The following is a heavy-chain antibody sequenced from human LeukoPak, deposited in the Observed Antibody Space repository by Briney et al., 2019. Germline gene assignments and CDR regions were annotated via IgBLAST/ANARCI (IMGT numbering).Heavy chain of an antibody. J-gene: IGHJ4*02. CDR1: GYTFTSYG. Sequence: GASVKVSCKASGYTFTSYGISWVRQAPGQGLEWMGWISAYNGNTNYAQKLQGRVTMTTDTSTSTAYVELRSLRSDDTAVYYCAITKAYCGGDCYSGGGVDYWGQGTLVTVSS. CDR3: AITKAYCGGDCYSGGGVDY. D-gene: IGHD2-21*02. V-gene: IGHV1-18*01. CDR2: ISAYNGNT.